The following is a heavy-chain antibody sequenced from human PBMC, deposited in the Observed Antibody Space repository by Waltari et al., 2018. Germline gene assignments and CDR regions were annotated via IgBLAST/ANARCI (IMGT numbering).Heavy chain of an antibody. Sequence: QVQLQESGPTLVKPSETLSLTCTVTGGSIPTSYWSWIRQSPGKGLEWIGYIYYSGSTSYNPALKSRATITLDKSKKQCSLELSSGPAADTAVYYCARDRVTSGYYPEYWFFDLWGRGTLITVSS. J-gene: IGHJ2*01. V-gene: IGHV4-59*01. D-gene: IGHD3-22*01. CDR2: IYYSGST. CDR3: ARDRVTSGYYPEYWFFDL. CDR1: GGSIPTSY.